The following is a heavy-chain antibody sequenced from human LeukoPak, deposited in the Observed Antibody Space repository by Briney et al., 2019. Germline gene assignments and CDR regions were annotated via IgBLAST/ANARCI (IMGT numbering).Heavy chain of an antibody. CDR2: VHHNAGA. Sequence: PSETLSLTCAVSGYSISSGYQWAWIRQPPGRGLEWIGSVHHNAGAHYNPSLRSRVTISVDASKNHSSLKLSSVTVAGTAVYFCARDPRWLTPDCTSTSCYENYFAPWGQGTLVTVSS. CDR1: GYSISSGYQ. CDR3: ARDPRWLTPDCTSTSCYENYFAP. J-gene: IGHJ5*02. V-gene: IGHV4-38-2*02. D-gene: IGHD2-2*01.